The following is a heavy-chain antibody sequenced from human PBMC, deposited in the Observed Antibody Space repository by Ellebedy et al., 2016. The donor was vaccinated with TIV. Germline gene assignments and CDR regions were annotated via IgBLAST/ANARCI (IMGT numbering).Heavy chain of an antibody. CDR3: ARGHPYCSSTSCYVNWVDP. Sequence: GSLRLSXAVYGGSFSGYYWSWIRQPPGKGLEWIGEINHSGSTNYNPSLKSRVTISVDTSKNQFSLKLSSVTAADTAVYYCARGHPYCSSTSCYVNWVDPWGQGTLVTVSS. CDR2: INHSGST. CDR1: GGSFSGYY. V-gene: IGHV4-34*01. D-gene: IGHD2-2*01. J-gene: IGHJ5*02.